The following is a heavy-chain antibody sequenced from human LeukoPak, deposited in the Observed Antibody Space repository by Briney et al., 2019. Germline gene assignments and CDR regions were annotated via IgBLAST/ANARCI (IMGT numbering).Heavy chain of an antibody. D-gene: IGHD3-10*01. CDR3: ARTFYYGSGTYPAFDI. V-gene: IGHV3-48*03. Sequence: GGSLRLSCAASGFTFSSFEMNWVRQAPGKGLEFVSFISSSGNTIYYADSVKGRFTISRDSAKNSLFLQMNSLRAEDTAVYYCARTFYYGSGTYPAFDIWGQGTMVIVSP. CDR1: GFTFSSFE. J-gene: IGHJ3*02. CDR2: ISSSGNTI.